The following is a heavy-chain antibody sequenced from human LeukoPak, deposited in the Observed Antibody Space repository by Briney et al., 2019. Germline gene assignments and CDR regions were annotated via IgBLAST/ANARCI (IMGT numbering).Heavy chain of an antibody. Sequence: GGSLRLSCAASGFTFSSYGMHWVRQAPGKGLEWVAVIWYDGSNKYYADSVKGRFTISRDNPKNTLYLQMNSLRAEDTAVYYCARDGTVTTAFDYWGQGTLVTVSS. CDR1: GFTFSSYG. J-gene: IGHJ4*02. D-gene: IGHD4-17*01. CDR2: IWYDGSNK. V-gene: IGHV3-33*01. CDR3: ARDGTVTTAFDY.